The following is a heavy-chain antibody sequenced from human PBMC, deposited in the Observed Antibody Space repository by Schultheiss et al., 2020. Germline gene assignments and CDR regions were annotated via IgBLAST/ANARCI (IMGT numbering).Heavy chain of an antibody. J-gene: IGHJ4*02. CDR1: GFTFSSYA. V-gene: IGHV3-23*01. D-gene: IGHD1-26*01. Sequence: GGSLRLSCAASGFTFSSYAMSWVRQAPGKGLEWVSAISGSGGSTYYADSVKGRFTISRDNSKNTLYLQMNSLRAEDTAVYYCARARSAGEWELPDYWGQGTLVTVSS. CDR2: ISGSGGST. CDR3: ARARSAGEWELPDY.